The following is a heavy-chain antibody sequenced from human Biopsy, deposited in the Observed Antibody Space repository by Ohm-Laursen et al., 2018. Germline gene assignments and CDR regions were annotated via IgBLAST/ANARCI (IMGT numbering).Heavy chain of an antibody. CDR3: AKHGSGWTGDDAFHI. J-gene: IGHJ3*02. V-gene: IGHV4-59*08. Sequence: SETLSLTCIVSGGSISGSSWSWIRQAPGKGLEWIGYISYSRDTNYNPPLKSRITISVDTSKNQFSLKLTSVTAADTAVYYCAKHGSGWTGDDAFHIWGQGTMVTVSS. D-gene: IGHD6-19*01. CDR1: GGSISGSS. CDR2: ISYSRDT.